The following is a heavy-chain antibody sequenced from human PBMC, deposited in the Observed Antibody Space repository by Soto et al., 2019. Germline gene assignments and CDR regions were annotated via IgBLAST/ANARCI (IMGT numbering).Heavy chain of an antibody. CDR2: ISSSSGYI. J-gene: IGHJ5*02. CDR1: GFTFSSDS. V-gene: IGHV3-21*01. Sequence: EVQLVESGGGLVKPGGSLRLSCAASGFTFSSDSMNWVRQAPGKGLEWVSSISSSSGYIYYADSVKGRFTISRDNAKNSLYLQMNSLRAEDTAVYYCARDLHDYVSFRFDPWGQGTLVTVSS. CDR3: ARDLHDYVSFRFDP. D-gene: IGHD3-16*01.